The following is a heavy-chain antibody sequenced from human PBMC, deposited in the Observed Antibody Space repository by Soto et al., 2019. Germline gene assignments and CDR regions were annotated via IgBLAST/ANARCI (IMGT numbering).Heavy chain of an antibody. V-gene: IGHV4-31*03. CDR3: ARTYCSGGSYYDLFSHRNPKPFDY. CDR2: IYYSGST. Sequence: QVQLQESGPGLVKPSQTLSLTCTVSGGSISSGGYYWSWIRQHPGKGLEWIGYIYYSGSTYYNPSIMSRATISVDTSKNQFSLNLSSVTAADTAVYYCARTYCSGGSYYDLFSHRNPKPFDYWGQGTLVTVSS. D-gene: IGHD2-15*01. CDR1: GGSISSGGYY. J-gene: IGHJ4*02.